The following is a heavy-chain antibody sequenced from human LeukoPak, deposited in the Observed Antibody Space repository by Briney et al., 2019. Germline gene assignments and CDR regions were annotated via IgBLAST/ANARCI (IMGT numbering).Heavy chain of an antibody. Sequence: GGSLRLSCAASGFIFTGYAMSWVRQAPGKGLEWVSTISGAGTTTYYADSVKGRFTISRDNFNDTVYLQMITLRVEDTAVYYCAKSSIVAAGGRGWFDSWGQGTPVTVSS. CDR2: ISGAGTTT. D-gene: IGHD6-13*01. J-gene: IGHJ5*01. CDR1: GFIFTGYA. CDR3: AKSSIVAAGGRGWFDS. V-gene: IGHV3-23*01.